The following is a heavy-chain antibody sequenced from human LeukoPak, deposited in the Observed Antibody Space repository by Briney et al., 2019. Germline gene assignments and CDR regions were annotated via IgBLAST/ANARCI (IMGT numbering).Heavy chain of an antibody. D-gene: IGHD3-22*01. Sequence: PGGSLTLSCAASGFTFNIYSMNWVRQAPGKGLEWVSSIDSSSYNIYYADSVKGRFTISRDNAKNSLYLQMNGLRAEDTAVYYCARDLAYYYDSSYDWGQGTLVTVS. CDR1: GFTFNIYS. CDR2: IDSSSYNI. CDR3: ARDLAYYYDSSYD. J-gene: IGHJ4*02. V-gene: IGHV3-21*01.